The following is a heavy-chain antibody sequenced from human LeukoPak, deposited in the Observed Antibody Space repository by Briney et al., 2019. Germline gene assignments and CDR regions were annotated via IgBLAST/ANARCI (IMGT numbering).Heavy chain of an antibody. CDR1: GYTFTSYG. J-gene: IGHJ6*03. CDR2: ISAYNGNT. Sequence: GASVKVSCKASGYTFTSYGISWLRQAPGQGLEWMGWISAYNGNTNYAQKLQGRVTMTTDTSTGTAYMELRRLRSDDTAVYHCARGVQAEDNIAVVAATSYYYYYMDVWGKGTTVTVSS. D-gene: IGHD2-15*01. V-gene: IGHV1-18*01. CDR3: ARGVQAEDNIAVVAATSYYYYYMDV.